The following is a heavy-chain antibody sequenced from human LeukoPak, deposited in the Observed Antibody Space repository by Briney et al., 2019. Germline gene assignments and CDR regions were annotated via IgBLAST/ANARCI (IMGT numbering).Heavy chain of an antibody. CDR3: AKDVLSTITYFDY. Sequence: GGSLRLSCAASGFTFSSYAMSWVRQAPGKGLEWVSSISSTSGYIHYADSVKGRFTISRDNSRNTLYLQMNSLRAEDTAVYYCAKDVLSTITYFDYWGQGTLVTVSS. J-gene: IGHJ4*02. V-gene: IGHV3-23*01. CDR2: ISSTSGYI. D-gene: IGHD5/OR15-5a*01. CDR1: GFTFSSYA.